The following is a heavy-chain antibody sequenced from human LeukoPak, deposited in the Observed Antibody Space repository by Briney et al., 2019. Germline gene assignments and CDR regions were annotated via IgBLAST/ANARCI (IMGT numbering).Heavy chain of an antibody. Sequence: ASVKVSCKVSGYTLTELSMHWVRQAPGKGLEWMGGFDPEDGETIYAQKFQGRVTMTEDTSTGTAYMELSSLRSEDTAVYYCATPWKGVYYYGMDVWGQGTTVTVSS. CDR2: FDPEDGET. V-gene: IGHV1-24*01. CDR3: ATPWKGVYYYGMDV. CDR1: GYTLTELS. D-gene: IGHD1-1*01. J-gene: IGHJ6*02.